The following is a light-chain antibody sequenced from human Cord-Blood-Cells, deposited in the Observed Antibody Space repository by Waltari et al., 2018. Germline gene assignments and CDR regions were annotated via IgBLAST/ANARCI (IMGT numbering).Light chain of an antibody. V-gene: IGLV2-14*01. J-gene: IGLJ2*01. CDR1: SSDVGGYNY. CDR3: SSYTSSSTLV. CDR2: DVS. Sequence: QSALTQPASVSGSPGQSITISCTGTSSDVGGYNYVSWYQQHPGNAPKHMIYDVSKRPSGVSNRFSGSKSGNTASLTISGLQAEDEADYYCSSYTSSSTLVFGGGTKLTVL.